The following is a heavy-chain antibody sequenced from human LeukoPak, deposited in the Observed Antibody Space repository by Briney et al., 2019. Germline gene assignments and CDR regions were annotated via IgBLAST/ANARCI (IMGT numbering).Heavy chain of an antibody. V-gene: IGHV1-18*01. CDR3: ARDLGPAYGSGIDY. CDR1: GYTFTNYG. Sequence: GASVKVSCKAFGYTFTNYGISWVRQAPGQGLEWMGWISAYNGYTNYAQNLQGRVTMTTDTSTSTAYMELRSLRSDDTAVYYCARDLGPAYGSGIDYWGQGMLVTVSS. D-gene: IGHD3-10*01. J-gene: IGHJ4*02. CDR2: ISAYNGYT.